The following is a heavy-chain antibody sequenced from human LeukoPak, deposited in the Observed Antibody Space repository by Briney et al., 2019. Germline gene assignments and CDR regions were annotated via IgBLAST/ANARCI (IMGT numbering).Heavy chain of an antibody. V-gene: IGHV3-21*04. CDR2: ISSSSSYI. D-gene: IGHD6-19*01. J-gene: IGHJ4*02. Sequence: GGSLRLSCAASGFTFSSYSMNWVRQAPGKGLEWVSSISSSSSYIYYADSVKGRFTISRDNSKNTLYLQMNSLRAEDTAVYYCARSKRQWLLDYWGQGTLVTVSS. CDR1: GFTFSSYS. CDR3: ARSKRQWLLDY.